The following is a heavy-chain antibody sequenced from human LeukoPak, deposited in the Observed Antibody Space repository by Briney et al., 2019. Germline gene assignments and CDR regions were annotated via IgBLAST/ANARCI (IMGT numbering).Heavy chain of an antibody. D-gene: IGHD3-22*01. J-gene: IGHJ4*02. CDR2: IHSSGTVK. CDR1: RFPFSIYE. V-gene: IGHV3-48*03. Sequence: GGSLRLSCVVSRFPFSIYEMNWVRQAPGKGLEWVSNIHSSGTVKYYADSVKGRFTISRDNSKNTLYLQMNSLRAEDTAVCYCARGGYYYDSSGYCGYWGQGTLVTVSS. CDR3: ARGGYYYDSSGYCGY.